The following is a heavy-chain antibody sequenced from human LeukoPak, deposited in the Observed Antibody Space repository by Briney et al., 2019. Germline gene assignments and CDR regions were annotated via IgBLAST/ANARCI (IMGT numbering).Heavy chain of an antibody. J-gene: IGHJ5*02. CDR2: INAGNGNT. CDR3: ARGEIGGNFDP. Sequence: ASVKVSCKASGYTLTSYAMHWVRQAPGQRLEWMGWINAGNGNTKYSQKFQGRVTITRDTSASTAYMELSSLRSEDTAVYYCARGEIGGNFDPWGQGTLVTVSS. V-gene: IGHV1-3*01. D-gene: IGHD4-23*01. CDR1: GYTLTSYA.